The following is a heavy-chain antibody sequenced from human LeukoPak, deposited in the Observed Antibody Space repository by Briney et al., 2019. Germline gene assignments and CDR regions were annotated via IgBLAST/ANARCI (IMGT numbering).Heavy chain of an antibody. CDR1: GFTFSTYW. J-gene: IGHJ6*02. CDR2: IGEDGNEK. D-gene: IGHD5-12*01. CDR3: AGGAGGGYVHYYGMDV. Sequence: GESLRLSCVASGFTFSTYWMRWIRLVPGKGLEWVANIGEDGNEKYYVDSVKGRFTISRDNSKNTLYLQMNSLRAEDTAVYYCAGGAGGGYVHYYGMDVWGQGTTVTVSS. V-gene: IGHV3-7*03.